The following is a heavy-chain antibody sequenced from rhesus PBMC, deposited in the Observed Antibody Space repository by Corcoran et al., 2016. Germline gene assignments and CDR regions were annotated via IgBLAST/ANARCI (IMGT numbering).Heavy chain of an antibody. J-gene: IGHJ4*01. CDR3: ARGGYGSSYH. CDR1: GASISGFW. CDR2: INGYSDST. Sequence: QVQLQESGPGLVKPSETLSLTCAVSGASISGFWWTWIRQPPGKGLEWIGGINGYSDSTSYNASLKSRVPISKDASQNQFSLKLSSMTAADTAVYFCARGGYGSSYHWGQGVLVTVSS. V-gene: IGHV4-80*01. D-gene: IGHD4-29*01.